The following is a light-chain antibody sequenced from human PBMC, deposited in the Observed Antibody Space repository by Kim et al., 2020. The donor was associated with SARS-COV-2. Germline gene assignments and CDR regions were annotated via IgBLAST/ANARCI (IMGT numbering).Light chain of an antibody. J-gene: IGKJ1*01. Sequence: PGEQPPRSSRTSQCVSSRYLAWYQQKPGQAPRLLIYGASSRATGIPDRFSGSGSGTDFTLTISRLEPEDFAVYYCQQYGSSPRTFGQGTKVDIK. CDR1: QCVSSRY. V-gene: IGKV3-20*01. CDR2: GAS. CDR3: QQYGSSPRT.